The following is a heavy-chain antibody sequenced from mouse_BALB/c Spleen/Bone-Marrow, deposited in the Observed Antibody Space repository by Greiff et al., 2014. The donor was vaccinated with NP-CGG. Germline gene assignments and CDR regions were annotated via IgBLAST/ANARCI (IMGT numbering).Heavy chain of an antibody. CDR3: ARGLYYYGSSSNFAY. V-gene: IGHV1-4*01. J-gene: IGHJ2*01. Sequence: QVQLKESGAELARPGASVKMSCKASGYTFTSYTMHWVKQRPGQGLEWIGYINPSSGYTNYNQKFKDKATLTADKSSSTAYMQLSSLTSEDSEVYYCARGLYYYGSSSNFAYWGQGTTLTVSS. CDR2: INPSSGYT. CDR1: GYTFTSYT. D-gene: IGHD1-1*01.